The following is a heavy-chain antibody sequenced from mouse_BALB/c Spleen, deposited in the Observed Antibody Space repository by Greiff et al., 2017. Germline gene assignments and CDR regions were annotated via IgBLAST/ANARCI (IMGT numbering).Heavy chain of an antibody. Sequence: EVKLMESGGGLVKPGGSLKLSCAASGFTFSSYAMSWVRQTPEKRLEWVASISSGGSTYYPDSVKGRFTISRDNARNILYLQMSSLRSEDTAMYYCARNYYYFDYWGQGTTLTVSS. CDR1: GFTFSSYA. V-gene: IGHV5-6-5*01. CDR2: ISSGGST. D-gene: IGHD1-1*01. CDR3: ARNYYYFDY. J-gene: IGHJ2*01.